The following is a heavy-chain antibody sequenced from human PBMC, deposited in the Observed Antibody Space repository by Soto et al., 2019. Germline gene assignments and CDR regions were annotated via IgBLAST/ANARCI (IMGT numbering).Heavy chain of an antibody. CDR3: ASPGTTVSSDL. J-gene: IGHJ2*01. CDR1: GGTFSSYT. Sequence: QVQLVQSGAEVKKPGSSVKVSCKASGGTFSSYTISWVRQAPGQGLEWMGRIIPILGIANYAQKFQGRVTITADKSTSTAYMELSSLRSEDTAVYYRASPGTTVSSDLWRRGTLVTVSS. V-gene: IGHV1-69*02. CDR2: IIPILGIA. D-gene: IGHD6-6*01.